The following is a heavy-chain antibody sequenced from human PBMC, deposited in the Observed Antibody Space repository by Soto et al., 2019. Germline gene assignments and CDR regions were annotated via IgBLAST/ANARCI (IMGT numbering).Heavy chain of an antibody. CDR2: ISGSGGTT. V-gene: IGHV3-23*01. D-gene: IGHD2-2*01. CDR1: GFTFRNYA. CDR3: AKDRRSTSCYAFDY. Sequence: GGSLSLSCAASGFTFRNYAMSWARPAPGKGLEWVSAISGSGGTTHYADSVKGRFTISRDNSKNTLYLQMNSLRVEDTAVYYCAKDRRSTSCYAFDYWGQGSLVTVSS. J-gene: IGHJ4*02.